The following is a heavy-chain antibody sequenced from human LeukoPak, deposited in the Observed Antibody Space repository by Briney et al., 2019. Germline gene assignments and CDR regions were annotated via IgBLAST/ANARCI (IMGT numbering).Heavy chain of an antibody. J-gene: IGHJ4*02. CDR1: GFTFSDHF. CDR3: VRVGSVAGSDYLDY. Sequence: GGSLRLSCAVSGFTFSDHFLDWVRQAPGKGLEWVGRSRNKAKSYTTEYAASVKGRFTISRDNSKNSLYLQMNSLKTEDTAVYYCVRVGSVAGSDYLDYWGQGTLVTVSS. D-gene: IGHD6-19*01. CDR2: SRNKAKSYTT. V-gene: IGHV3-72*01.